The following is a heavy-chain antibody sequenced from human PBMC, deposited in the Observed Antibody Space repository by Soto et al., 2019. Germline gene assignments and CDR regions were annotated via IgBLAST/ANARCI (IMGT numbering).Heavy chain of an antibody. CDR1: GFTFIDYA. Sequence: EVQLLESGGGLVQPGGSLRLSCTASGFTFIDYAMSWVRQAPGKRLEWVSLISGGGGTTQYADSVKGRFTISRDNSKNTVYLQMNSLSVEDTAVYFCAKALSHDSPFAYWGQGTLVTVSS. D-gene: IGHD1-1*01. J-gene: IGHJ4*02. CDR2: ISGGGGTT. V-gene: IGHV3-23*01. CDR3: AKALSHDSPFAY.